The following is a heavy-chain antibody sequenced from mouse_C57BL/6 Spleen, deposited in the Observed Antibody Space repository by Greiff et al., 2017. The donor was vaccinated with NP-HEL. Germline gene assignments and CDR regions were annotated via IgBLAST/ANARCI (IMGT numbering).Heavy chain of an antibody. CDR1: GYTFTSYW. Sequence: QVQLQQPGAELVMPGASVKLSCKASGYTFTSYWMHWVKQRPIQGLEWIGNIDPSDSETHYNQKFKDKATLTVDKSSSTAYMQLSSLTSEDSAVYYCARSAGSRRGYFDVWGTGTTVTVSS. D-gene: IGHD1-1*01. CDR2: IDPSDSET. V-gene: IGHV1-52*01. CDR3: ARSAGSRRGYFDV. J-gene: IGHJ1*03.